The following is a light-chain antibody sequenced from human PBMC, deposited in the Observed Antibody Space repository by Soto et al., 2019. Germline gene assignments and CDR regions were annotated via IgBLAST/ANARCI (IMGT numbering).Light chain of an antibody. CDR3: QQLETYPLT. J-gene: IGKJ5*01. Sequence: AIQVTQSPSSLSASVGDTVTITCRASQGISSAFAWYQQELGKVPRLLIYDVFNLQSGVPSRFSGSGSGTDFTLTISRLQPEDFATYYCQQLETYPLTFGQGTRLAIK. V-gene: IGKV1-13*02. CDR2: DVF. CDR1: QGISSA.